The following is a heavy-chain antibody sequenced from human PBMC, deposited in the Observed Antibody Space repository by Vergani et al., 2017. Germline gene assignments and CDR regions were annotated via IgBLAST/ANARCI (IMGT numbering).Heavy chain of an antibody. V-gene: IGHV4-39*07. CDR3: ARAHSSSWYLLDY. CDR1: GGSISSSSYY. J-gene: IGHJ4*02. Sequence: QLQLQESGPGLVKPSETLSLTCTVSGGSISSSSYYWGWIRQPPGKGLEWIGTIYYSGSTNYNPSLKSRVTISVDTSKNQFSLKLSSVTAADTAVYYCARAHSSSWYLLDYWGQGTLVTVSS. CDR2: IYYSGST. D-gene: IGHD6-13*01.